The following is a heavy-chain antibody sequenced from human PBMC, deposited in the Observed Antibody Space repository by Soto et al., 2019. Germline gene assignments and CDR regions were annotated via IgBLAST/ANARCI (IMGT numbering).Heavy chain of an antibody. Sequence: QVQLQESGPGLVKPSETLSLTCTVSGGSVSSGSYYWSWIRQPPGKGLEWIGYIYYSGSTNYNPPLKSRVTIPVDTSKNQFSLKLSSVTAADTAVYYCARENSSSQQGGWFDPWGQGTLVTVSS. CDR3: ARENSSSQQGGWFDP. V-gene: IGHV4-61*01. J-gene: IGHJ5*02. CDR1: GGSVSSGSYY. CDR2: IYYSGST. D-gene: IGHD6-13*01.